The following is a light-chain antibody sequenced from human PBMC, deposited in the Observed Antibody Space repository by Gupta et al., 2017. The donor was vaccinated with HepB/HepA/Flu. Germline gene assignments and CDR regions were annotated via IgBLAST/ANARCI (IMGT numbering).Light chain of an antibody. V-gene: IGKV1-39*01. J-gene: IGKJ2*01. Sequence: DIQMTQSPSSLSASVGDRVTITCRASQSMTTHLNWYQQKPGKAPKLLIYAASSLQSGVPSRFSGSGSGTDFTLTISRLQPEDFATYFCQQSDSTPQTFGQGTKMEIK. CDR1: QSMTTH. CDR3: QQSDSTPQT. CDR2: AAS.